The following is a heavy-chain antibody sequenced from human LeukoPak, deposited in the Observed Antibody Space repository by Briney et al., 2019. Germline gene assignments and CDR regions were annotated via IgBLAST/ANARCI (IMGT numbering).Heavy chain of an antibody. CDR1: GYNFTTYW. J-gene: IGHJ6*03. V-gene: IGHV5-51*01. CDR3: ARLDDDYMDV. CDR2: IYPGDFDT. Sequence: GESLKISCKASGYNFTTYWIGWVRQMPGKGLEWMGIIYPGDFDTRYSPPFQGQVTISADKSITTAYLHWSSLKASDTAMYYCARLDDDYMDVWGKGTTVTISS.